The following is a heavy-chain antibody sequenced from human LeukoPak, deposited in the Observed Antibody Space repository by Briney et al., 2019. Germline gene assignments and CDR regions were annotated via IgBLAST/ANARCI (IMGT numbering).Heavy chain of an antibody. D-gene: IGHD2-2*01. Sequence: ASVKVSCKTSGYSFTDYYMHWVRQAPGQGLEWMGWINPNSGGTSCAQIFQGRVTMTRDTSITTVYMELNWLKSDDTAIYCCARADRLHGRAYQIGTWGQGTLVTVSS. CDR2: INPNSGGT. CDR1: GYSFTDYY. V-gene: IGHV1-2*02. CDR3: ARADRLHGRAYQIGT. J-gene: IGHJ4*02.